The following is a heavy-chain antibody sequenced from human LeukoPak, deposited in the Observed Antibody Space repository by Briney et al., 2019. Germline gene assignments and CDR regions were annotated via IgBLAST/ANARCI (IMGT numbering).Heavy chain of an antibody. CDR2: ISWNSGSI. CDR3: ARERGLWFGEGTDAFDI. CDR1: GFTFDHYA. V-gene: IGHV3-9*01. Sequence: GGSLRLSCAASGFTFDHYAMHWVRQAPGKGLEWVSGISWNSGSIGYADSVKGRFTISRDNAKNSLYLQMNSLRAEDTAVYYCARERGLWFGEGTDAFDIWGQGQWSPSLQ. D-gene: IGHD3-10*01. J-gene: IGHJ3*02.